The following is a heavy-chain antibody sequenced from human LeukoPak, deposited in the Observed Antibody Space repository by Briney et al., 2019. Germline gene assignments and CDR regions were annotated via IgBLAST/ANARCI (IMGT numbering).Heavy chain of an antibody. D-gene: IGHD6-6*01. CDR3: ARKYSEFDP. CDR1: GYSFNDKY. J-gene: IGHJ5*02. Sequence: ASVKVSCKASGYSFNDKYLHWVRQAPGQGLEWMGSINPNSGGTNYAQKFQGRVTMTTDTSMSTAYMELSRLTSDDTAVYYCARKYSEFDPWGQGTLVTVSS. CDR2: INPNSGGT. V-gene: IGHV1-2*02.